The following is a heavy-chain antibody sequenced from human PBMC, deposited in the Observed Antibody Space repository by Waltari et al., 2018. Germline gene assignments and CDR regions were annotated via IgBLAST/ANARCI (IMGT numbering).Heavy chain of an antibody. J-gene: IGHJ4*02. V-gene: IGHV4-4*07. CDR1: GGSISSYY. D-gene: IGHD3-3*01. CDR3: ARDRVEDFWSGYYFDY. Sequence: QVQLQESGPGLVKPSETLSLTCTVSGGSISSYYWSWIRQPAGKGLEWIGRIYTSGSTNHNPALKSRVTMSVDTSKNQFSLQLSAVTAADTAVYYCARDRVEDFWSGYYFDYWGQGTLVTVSS. CDR2: IYTSGST.